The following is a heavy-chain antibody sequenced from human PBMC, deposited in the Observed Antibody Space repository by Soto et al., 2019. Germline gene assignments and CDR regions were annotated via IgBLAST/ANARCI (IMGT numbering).Heavy chain of an antibody. Sequence: ASLRLSCAASGFTFSTYPMSWVRQAAGKGLGWVSGISGSGISTYYTDSVKGRFTISRDNSKNTVFLQMNRLRDEDTAVYYCVKPPVITASYYYYDMDVWGQGTTVTVSS. D-gene: IGHD4-4*01. V-gene: IGHV3-23*01. CDR1: GFTFSTYP. CDR3: VKPPVITASYYYYDMDV. J-gene: IGHJ6*02. CDR2: ISGSGIST.